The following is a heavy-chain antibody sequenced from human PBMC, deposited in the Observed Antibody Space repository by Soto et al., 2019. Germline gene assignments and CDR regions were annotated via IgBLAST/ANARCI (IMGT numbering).Heavy chain of an antibody. CDR2: IKDGGST. CDR1: GGSLTGYY. Sequence: QVQLQQWGAGLLKPSETLSLTCAVNGGSLTGYYWSWIRQPPGKGLEWIGEIKDGGSTNYSPSLSSRVTTSADTSKNPFSLRLNSVTAADTAVYFCARGQEGIVATHWDQGTLVTVSS. CDR3: ARGQEGIVATH. D-gene: IGHD5-12*01. J-gene: IGHJ4*02. V-gene: IGHV4-34*01.